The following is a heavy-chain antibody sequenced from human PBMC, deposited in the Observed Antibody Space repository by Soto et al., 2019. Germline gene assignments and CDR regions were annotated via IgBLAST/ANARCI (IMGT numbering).Heavy chain of an antibody. V-gene: IGHV3-23*01. D-gene: IGHD2-2*01. Sequence: GGSLRLSCAASGLTFSSYAMSWVRQAPGKGLEWVSAISGSGGSTYYADSVKGRFTISRDNSKNTLYLQMNSLRAEDTAVYYCAKSPYIVVVPAASYFDYWGQGTLVTVSS. CDR2: ISGSGGST. J-gene: IGHJ4*02. CDR1: GLTFSSYA. CDR3: AKSPYIVVVPAASYFDY.